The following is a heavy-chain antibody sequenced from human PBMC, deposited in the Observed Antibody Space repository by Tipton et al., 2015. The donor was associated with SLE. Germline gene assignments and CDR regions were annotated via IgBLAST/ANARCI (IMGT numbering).Heavy chain of an antibody. V-gene: IGHV3-30*19. Sequence: SLRLSCAASGFTFSSYGMHWVRQAPGKGLEWVAVISYDGSNKYYADSVKGRFTISRDNSKNTLYLQMSSLRSEDTAVYYCARQMSDYFYDMDVWGQGTTVTVSS. J-gene: IGHJ6*02. CDR1: GFTFSSYG. CDR3: ARQMSDYFYDMDV. D-gene: IGHD5-24*01. CDR2: ISYDGSNK.